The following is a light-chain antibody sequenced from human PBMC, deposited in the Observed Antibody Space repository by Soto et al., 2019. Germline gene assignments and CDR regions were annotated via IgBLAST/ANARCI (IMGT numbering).Light chain of an antibody. J-gene: IGKJ3*01. CDR1: QSISSY. Sequence: DIQMTQSPSSLSASVGDRVTITCRASQSISSYLYWYQQKPGKAPKLLIYAASSLQSGVPSRFSGSVSGTDFTLTISSLQPEDFATYYCQQSYSTLIFTFGPGTKVDIK. CDR2: AAS. CDR3: QQSYSTLIFT. V-gene: IGKV1-39*01.